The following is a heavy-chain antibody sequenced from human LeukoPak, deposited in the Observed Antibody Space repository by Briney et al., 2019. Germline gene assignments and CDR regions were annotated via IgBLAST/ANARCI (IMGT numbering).Heavy chain of an antibody. J-gene: IGHJ4*02. D-gene: IGHD3-22*01. Sequence: PSETLSLTCTVSGGSISSSSYYWGWIRQPPGKGLEWIGSIYYSGSTYYNPSLKSRVTISVDTSKNQFSLKLSSVTAADTAVYYCARRVDSSGYFYYFDYWGQGTLVTVSS. V-gene: IGHV4-39*01. CDR1: GGSISSSSYY. CDR3: ARRVDSSGYFYYFDY. CDR2: IYYSGST.